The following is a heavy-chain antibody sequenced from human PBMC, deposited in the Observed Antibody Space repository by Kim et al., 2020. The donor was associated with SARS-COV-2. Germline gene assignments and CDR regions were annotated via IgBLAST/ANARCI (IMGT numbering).Heavy chain of an antibody. CDR2: INTNTGNP. Sequence: ASVKVSCKASGYTFTSYAMNWVRRAPGQGLEWMGWINTNTGNPTYAQGFTGRFVFSLDTSVSTAYLQISSLKAEDTAVYYCARESFGGFPPDSRLFLWGQGTLVTVSS. J-gene: IGHJ4*02. D-gene: IGHD3-22*01. CDR3: ARESFGGFPPDSRLFL. CDR1: GYTFTSYA. V-gene: IGHV7-4-1*02.